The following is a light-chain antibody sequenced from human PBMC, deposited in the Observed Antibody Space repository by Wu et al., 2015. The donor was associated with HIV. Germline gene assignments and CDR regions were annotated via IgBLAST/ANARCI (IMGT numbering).Light chain of an antibody. J-gene: IGKJ3*01. Sequence: EIVLTQSPGTLSLSPGERATLSCRASQSVSGTYLAWYQQKPGQPPRLLIYGASRRATDIPDRFSGSGSGTDFSLTISRLEPEDFAVYYCHQYGGSPPFTFGPGTKVDMK. CDR1: QSVSGTY. V-gene: IGKV3-20*01. CDR3: HQYGGSPPFT. CDR2: GAS.